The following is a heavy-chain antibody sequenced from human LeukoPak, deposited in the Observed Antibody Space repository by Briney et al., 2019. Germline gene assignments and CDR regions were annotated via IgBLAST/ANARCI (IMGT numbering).Heavy chain of an antibody. V-gene: IGHV3-15*01. J-gene: IGHJ4*02. CDR3: TAVGYGEYYFDN. Sequence: GGSLRPSCAVSEFPFTNAWMSWVRQPPGEGREWVGRSKSKADGRTTDYAAPVKGRITISKDDSRNTLYLQMNRLDTEDTAVYYWTAVGYGEYYFDNWGQGTLVTVSS. CDR1: EFPFTNAW. D-gene: IGHD3-10*01. CDR2: SKSKADGRTT.